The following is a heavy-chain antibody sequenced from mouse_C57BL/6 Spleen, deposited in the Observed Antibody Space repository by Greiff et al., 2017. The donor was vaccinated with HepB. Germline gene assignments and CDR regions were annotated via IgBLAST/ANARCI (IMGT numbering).Heavy chain of an antibody. CDR2: IRSKSNNYAP. V-gene: IGHV10-1*01. J-gene: IGHJ3*01. Sequence: EVQLVESGGGLVQPKGSLKLSCAASGFSFNTYAMNWVRQAPGKGLEWVARIRSKSNNYAPYYADSVKDRFTISRDDSESMLYLQMNNLKTEDTAMYYCVSGSSWFAYWGQGTLVTVSA. CDR1: GFSFNTYA. D-gene: IGHD1-1*01. CDR3: VSGSSWFAY.